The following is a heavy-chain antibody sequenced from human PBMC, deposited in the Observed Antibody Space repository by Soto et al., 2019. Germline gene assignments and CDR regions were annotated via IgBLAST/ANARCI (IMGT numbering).Heavy chain of an antibody. J-gene: IGHJ4*02. CDR2: ISSSSSTI. D-gene: IGHD6-19*01. Sequence: GGSLRLSCAASGFTFSSYSMNWVRQAPGKGLEWVSYISSSSSTIYYADSVKGRFTISRDNAKNSRYLQMNRLRAEDTAVDFCASWGEQSLGGDYWGQGTLVTVSS. V-gene: IGHV3-48*04. CDR3: ASWGEQSLGGDY. CDR1: GFTFSSYS.